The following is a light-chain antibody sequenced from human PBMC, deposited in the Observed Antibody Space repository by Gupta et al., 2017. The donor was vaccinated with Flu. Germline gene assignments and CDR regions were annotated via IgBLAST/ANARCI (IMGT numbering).Light chain of an antibody. CDR2: EVT. V-gene: IGLV2-18*02. CDR3: SSYTSSYTYV. J-gene: IGLJ1*01. CDR1: SSDVGSYNR. Sequence: QSALTRPPSVSGSPGQSFTIPFTGTSSDVGSYNRVSWYQQPPGTAPKLMIYEVTNRPSGVPDRFSGSKSGNTASLTISGLQAEDEADYYCSSYTSSYTYVFGTGTKVTVL.